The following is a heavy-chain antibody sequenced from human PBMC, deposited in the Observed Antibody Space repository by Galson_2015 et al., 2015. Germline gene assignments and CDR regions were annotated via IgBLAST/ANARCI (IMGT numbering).Heavy chain of an antibody. D-gene: IGHD2-21*02. CDR1: GFTFSSYW. Sequence: SLRLSCAASGFTFSSYWMSWVRQAPGKGLEWVANIKEDGSEEYYVDSVKGRFAISRDNAKNSLYVQMNSLRAEDTAVYYCAGGMRDHSYGMDVWGQGTTVTVSS. J-gene: IGHJ6*02. CDR3: AGGMRDHSYGMDV. CDR2: IKEDGSEE. V-gene: IGHV3-7*04.